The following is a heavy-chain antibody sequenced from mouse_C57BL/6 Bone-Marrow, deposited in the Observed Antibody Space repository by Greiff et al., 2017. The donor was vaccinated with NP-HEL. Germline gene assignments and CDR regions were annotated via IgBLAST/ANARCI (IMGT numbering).Heavy chain of an antibody. D-gene: IGHD1-1*01. CDR3: ARSVYYYGSHYFDY. Sequence: QVQLQQSGAELARPGASVKLSCKASGYTFTSYGISWVTQRTGQGLEWIGEIYPRSGNTYYNEKFKGKATLTADKSSSTAYMELRSLTSEDSAVYFCARSVYYYGSHYFDYWGQGTTLTVSS. V-gene: IGHV1-81*01. J-gene: IGHJ2*01. CDR2: IYPRSGNT. CDR1: GYTFTSYG.